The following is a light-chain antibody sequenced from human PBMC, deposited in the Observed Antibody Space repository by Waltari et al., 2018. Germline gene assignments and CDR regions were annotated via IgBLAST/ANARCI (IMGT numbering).Light chain of an antibody. CDR2: AAS. V-gene: IGKV1-9*01. Sequence: DIHFTQSPSYLSASVGDRVTITCRASRGISSYFAWYQQKPGKAPKLLIYAASTLQSGVPLRFSDSGSGTEFTLTISSLQPEDFATYYCQQVNTYSWTFGQGTKVEIK. J-gene: IGKJ1*01. CDR3: QQVNTYSWT. CDR1: RGISSY.